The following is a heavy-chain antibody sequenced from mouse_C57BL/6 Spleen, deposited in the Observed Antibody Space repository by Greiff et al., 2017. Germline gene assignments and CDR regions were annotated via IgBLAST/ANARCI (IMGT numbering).Heavy chain of an antibody. V-gene: IGHV1-78*01. CDR2: IYPRDGST. CDR3: ARERHGSGYGRYYAMDY. Sequence: VQLQQSDAELVKPGASVKISCKVSGYTFTDHTIHWMKQRPEQGLEWIGYIYPRDGSTKYNEKFKGKATLTADKSSSTAYMQLNSLTSEDSAVYFCARERHGSGYGRYYAMDYWGQGTSVTVSS. CDR1: GYTFTDHT. J-gene: IGHJ4*01. D-gene: IGHD3-2*02.